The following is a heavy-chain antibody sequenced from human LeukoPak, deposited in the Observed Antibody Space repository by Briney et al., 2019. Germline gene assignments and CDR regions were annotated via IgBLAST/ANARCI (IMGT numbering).Heavy chain of an antibody. CDR3: ARDAYSNYVRPDYLDF. CDR1: GFTFSSYA. CDR2: ISGSGGST. Sequence: GGSLRLSCAASGFTFSSYAMSWVRQAPGKGLEWVSAISGSGGSTYYADSVKGRFTISRDNSKNTLYLQMNSLRADDTAVYYCARDAYSNYVRPDYLDFRGQGTLVTVSS. D-gene: IGHD4-11*01. J-gene: IGHJ4*02. V-gene: IGHV3-23*01.